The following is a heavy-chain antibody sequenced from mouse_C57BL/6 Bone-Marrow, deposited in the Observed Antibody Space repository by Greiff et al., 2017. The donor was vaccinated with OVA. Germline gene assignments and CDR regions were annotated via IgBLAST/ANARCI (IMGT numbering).Heavy chain of an antibody. CDR1: EYEFPSHD. V-gene: IGHV5-2*01. CDR3: ARHYGNYPYYAMDY. Sequence: DVMLVESGGGLVQPGESLKLSCESNEYEFPSHDMSWVRKTPEKRLELVAAINSDGGSTYYPDTMEGRFIISRDNTKKTLYLQMSSLRSEDTALYYCARHYGNYPYYAMDYWGQGTSVTVSS. D-gene: IGHD2-1*01. CDR2: INSDGGST. J-gene: IGHJ4*01.